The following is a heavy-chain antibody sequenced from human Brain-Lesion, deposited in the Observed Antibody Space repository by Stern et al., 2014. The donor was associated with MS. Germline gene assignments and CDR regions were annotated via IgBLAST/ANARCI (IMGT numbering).Heavy chain of an antibody. CDR3: ANSLGTYSRCGGDCYSRADY. CDR1: GFTFTNYG. D-gene: IGHD2-21*02. J-gene: IGHJ4*02. CDR2: ISYDGSDK. V-gene: IGHV3-30*18. Sequence: QLVQSGGGVVQPGRSLRLSCAASGFTFTNYGMHWVRQAPGKGLEWVAVISYDGSDKYYADSGKGRFTISRDNSKNTLYLQMNSLRGEDTAMYYCANSLGTYSRCGGDCYSRADYWGQGTLVTVFS.